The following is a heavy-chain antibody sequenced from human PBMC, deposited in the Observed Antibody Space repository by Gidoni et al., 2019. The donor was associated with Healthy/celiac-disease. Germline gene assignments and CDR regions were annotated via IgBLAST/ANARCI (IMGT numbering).Heavy chain of an antibody. D-gene: IGHD3-22*01. J-gene: IGHJ3*02. Sequence: QVQLQESGPGLVKPSETLSLTCTVSGGSISSSYWSWIRQPPGKGLEWIGYIYYSGSTNYNPSLKSRVTISVDTSKNQFSLKLSSVTAADTAVYYCAREGDSSGYYSHDAFDIWGQGTMVTVSS. V-gene: IGHV4-59*01. CDR2: IYYSGST. CDR3: AREGDSSGYYSHDAFDI. CDR1: GGSISSSY.